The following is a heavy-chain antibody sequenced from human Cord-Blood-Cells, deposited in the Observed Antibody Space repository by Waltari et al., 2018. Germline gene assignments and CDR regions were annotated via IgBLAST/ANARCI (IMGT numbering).Heavy chain of an antibody. J-gene: IGHJ4*02. CDR2: IYWDDDK. Sequence: QITLKESGPTLVKPTQTLTLTCTFSGFSLSTRGVGVGWIRQPPGKALEWLAPIYWDDDKRYSPSLKSRLTSTKDTSKNQVVLTMTNMDPVDTATYYCAHRRAGGSGYDLEEPGDYWGQGTLVTVSS. D-gene: IGHD5-12*01. CDR3: AHRRAGGSGYDLEEPGDY. V-gene: IGHV2-5*02. CDR1: GFSLSTRGVG.